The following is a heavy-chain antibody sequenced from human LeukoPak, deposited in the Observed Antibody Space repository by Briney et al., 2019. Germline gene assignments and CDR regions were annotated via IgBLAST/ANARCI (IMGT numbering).Heavy chain of an antibody. J-gene: IGHJ4*02. Sequence: GGSPRLSCAASGFTFSSYAMSWVRQAPGKGLEWVSAISGSGGSTYYADSVKGRFTISRDNSKNTLYLQMNSLRAEDTAVYYCATGYCSSTSCVDYWGQGTLVTVSS. D-gene: IGHD2-2*01. CDR3: ATGYCSSTSCVDY. V-gene: IGHV3-23*01. CDR1: GFTFSSYA. CDR2: ISGSGGST.